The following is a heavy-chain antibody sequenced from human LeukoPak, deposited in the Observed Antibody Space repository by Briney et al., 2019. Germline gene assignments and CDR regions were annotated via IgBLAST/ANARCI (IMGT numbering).Heavy chain of an antibody. CDR2: INSDGSST. Sequence: GGSLRLSCAASGFTFSNYWMHWVRQAPGKGLVWVSHINSDGSSTSYADSVKGRFTISRDNAKKSLFLQMNSLRAEDTAVYYCVRGYSNYGYVFDFWGQGTTVTVSS. V-gene: IGHV3-74*01. J-gene: IGHJ3*01. D-gene: IGHD4-11*01. CDR1: GFTFSNYW. CDR3: VRGYSNYGYVFDF.